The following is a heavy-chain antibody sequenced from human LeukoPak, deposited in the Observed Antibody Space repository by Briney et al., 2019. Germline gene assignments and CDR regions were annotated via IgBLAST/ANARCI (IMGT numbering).Heavy chain of an antibody. J-gene: IGHJ4*02. CDR3: ARDLRGVGADGY. CDR2: IYHSGST. V-gene: IGHV4-38-2*02. Sequence: SETLSLTCTVSGYSISSGYYWGWIRQPPGKGLEWIGSIYHSGSTYYNPSLKSRVTISVDTSKNQFSLKLSSVTAADTAVYYCARDLRGVGADGYWGQGTLVTVSP. CDR1: GYSISSGYY. D-gene: IGHD1-26*01.